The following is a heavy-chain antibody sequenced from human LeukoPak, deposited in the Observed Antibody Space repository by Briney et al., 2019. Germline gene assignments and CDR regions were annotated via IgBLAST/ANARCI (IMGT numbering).Heavy chain of an antibody. CDR2: ITSSSTYI. CDR3: ARAGLAWFGELLSDYYYMDV. D-gene: IGHD3-10*01. CDR1: GFTFSSYN. Sequence: PGGSLRLSCAASGFTFSSYNMNWVRQAPGKGLEWVSSITSSSTYIYYADSVKGRFTISRDNAKNSLYLQMNRLRAEDTAVYYCARAGLAWFGELLSDYYYMDVWGEGTTVTISS. J-gene: IGHJ6*03. V-gene: IGHV3-21*04.